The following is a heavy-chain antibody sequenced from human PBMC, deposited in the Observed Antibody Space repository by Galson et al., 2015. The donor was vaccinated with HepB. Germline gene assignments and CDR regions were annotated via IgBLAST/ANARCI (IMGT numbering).Heavy chain of an antibody. V-gene: IGHV3-30*18. Sequence: SLRLSCAASGFSFSSYDMHRVRQAPGKGLEWVAILSYDGRNTYSADSVKGRFTVSRDNSKNTLYLQLNSLRPEDTAVYYCAKDSRYISGWYTGRGGLDFWGQGTLVTISS. J-gene: IGHJ4*02. CDR3: AKDSRYISGWYTGRGGLDF. CDR2: LSYDGRNT. D-gene: IGHD6-19*01. CDR1: GFSFSSYD.